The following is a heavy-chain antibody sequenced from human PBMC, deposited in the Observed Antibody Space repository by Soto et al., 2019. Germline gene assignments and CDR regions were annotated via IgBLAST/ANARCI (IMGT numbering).Heavy chain of an antibody. CDR3: ARRRYLGVDLYTQYYNGTDD. V-gene: IGHV1-69*02. CDR2: IIPVLGVT. Sequence: QVHLVQSGPEVKKPGSSVRISCRSGGDTFSSYTVSWVRQTPGQGLEWMGRIIPVLGVTNYSRKFKGRMTITADKSKTAAHIERSILNSEDPALSSWARRRYLGVDLYTQYYNGTDDWRQATTCIFSS. CDR1: GDTFSSYT. J-gene: IGHJ6*02. D-gene: IGHD2-21*02.